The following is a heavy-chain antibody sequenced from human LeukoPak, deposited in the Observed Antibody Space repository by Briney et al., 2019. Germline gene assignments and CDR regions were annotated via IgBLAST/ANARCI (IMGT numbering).Heavy chain of an antibody. J-gene: IGHJ4*02. CDR1: GGSISSHY. CDR2: IYYSGST. CDR3: AREARPSGRYFDY. Sequence: SETLSPTCTVSGGSISSHYWSWIRQPPGKGLEWIGYIYYSGSTNYNPSLKSRVTISVDTSKNQFSLKLSSVTAADTAVYYCAREARPSGRYFDYWGQGTLVTVSS. V-gene: IGHV4-59*11.